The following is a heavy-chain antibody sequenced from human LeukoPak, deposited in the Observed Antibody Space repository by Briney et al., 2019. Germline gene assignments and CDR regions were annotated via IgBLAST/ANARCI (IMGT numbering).Heavy chain of an antibody. D-gene: IGHD1-26*01. J-gene: IGHJ4*02. Sequence: PGGSLRLSCAASGFIFSDYGMSWVRQAPGKGLEWVSTISGNGRNTHYADSVKGRFTISRDNSKNTLSLQFNSLRAEDTALYCATDVGCSISDYWGRGTLVTVSS. CDR3: ATDVGCSISDY. CDR2: ISGNGRNT. CDR1: GFIFSDYG. V-gene: IGHV3-23*01.